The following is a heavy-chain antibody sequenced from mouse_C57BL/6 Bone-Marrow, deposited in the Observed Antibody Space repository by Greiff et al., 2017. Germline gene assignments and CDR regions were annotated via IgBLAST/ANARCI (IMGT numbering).Heavy chain of an antibody. J-gene: IGHJ4*01. V-gene: IGHV14-4*01. CDR2: IDPENGDT. CDR1: GFNIKDDY. Sequence: EVKLEESGAELVRPGASVKLSCTASGFNIKDDYMHWVKQRPEQGLEWIGWIDPENGDTEYASKFQGKATITADTSSNTAYLQRSSLTSEDTAVYYCTGGGAMDYWGQGTSVTVSS. CDR3: TGGGAMDY.